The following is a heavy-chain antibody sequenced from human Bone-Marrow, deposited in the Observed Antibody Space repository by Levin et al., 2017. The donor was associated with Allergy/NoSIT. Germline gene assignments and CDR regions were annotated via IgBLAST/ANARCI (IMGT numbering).Heavy chain of an antibody. CDR3: ARHIGPHQLLPFDF. CDR2: IHFTGNT. J-gene: IGHJ4*02. CDR1: GGSVSDSNYY. D-gene: IGHD2-2*01. V-gene: IGHV4-39*01. Sequence: SETLSLTCSVSGGSVSDSNYYWAWIRQPPGKALQWIVSIHFTGNTYYNPSLNGRSTISVDTSNNQFSLTPNSATATDTTFSYCARHIGPHQLLPFDFWGQGILVTVSS.